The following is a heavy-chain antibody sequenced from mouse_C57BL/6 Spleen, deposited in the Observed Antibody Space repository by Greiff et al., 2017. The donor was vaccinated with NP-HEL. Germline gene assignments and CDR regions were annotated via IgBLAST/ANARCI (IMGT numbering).Heavy chain of an antibody. J-gene: IGHJ3*01. CDR3: TTRDYYGNYAGFAY. Sequence: VQLQQSGAELVRPGASVKLSCTASGFNIKDDYMHWVKQRPEQGLEWIGWIDPENGDTEYASKFQGKATMTADTSSNTAYLQLSSLTSEDTAVDYCTTRDYYGNYAGFAYWGQGTLVTVSA. D-gene: IGHD2-1*01. CDR2: IDPENGDT. V-gene: IGHV14-4*01. CDR1: GFNIKDDY.